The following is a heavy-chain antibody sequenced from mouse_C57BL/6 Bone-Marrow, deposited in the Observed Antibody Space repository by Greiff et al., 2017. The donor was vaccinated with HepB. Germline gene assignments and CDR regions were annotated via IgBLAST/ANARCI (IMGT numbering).Heavy chain of an antibody. Sequence: EVKLMESGGGLVKPGGSLKLSCAASGFTFSDYGMHWVRQAPEKGLEWVAYISSGSSTIYYADTVKGRFTISRDNAKNTLCLQMTSLRSEDTAMYYCARDYEGYFDVWGTGTTVTVSS. D-gene: IGHD2-4*01. J-gene: IGHJ1*03. CDR1: GFTFSDYG. CDR2: ISSGSSTI. V-gene: IGHV5-17*01. CDR3: ARDYEGYFDV.